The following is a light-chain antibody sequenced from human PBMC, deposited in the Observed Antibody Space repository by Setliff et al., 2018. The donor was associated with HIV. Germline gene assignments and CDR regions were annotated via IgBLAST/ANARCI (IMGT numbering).Light chain of an antibody. Sequence: LTQPHSVSGSPGQSVTISCTGTSSDFGDYDYVSWYQQYPGKAPKLMIYDVSKRPSGVANRFSGSKSGNTASLTISGLQAEDEADYYCCSYAGSYTHYVVGTGTKVTVL. CDR3: CSYAGSYTHYV. J-gene: IGLJ1*01. CDR2: DVS. CDR1: SSDFGDYDY. V-gene: IGLV2-11*01.